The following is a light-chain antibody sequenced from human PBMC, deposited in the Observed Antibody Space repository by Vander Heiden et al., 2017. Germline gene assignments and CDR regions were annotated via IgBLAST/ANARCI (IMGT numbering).Light chain of an antibody. CDR2: SAS. V-gene: IGKV3-20*01. CDR3: QQYGSSFPGLT. CDR1: QSVNNNY. Sequence: EIVLTQSPGSLPLSPGERATLPCRASQSVNNNYLSWYRQKPGQAPRLLIQSASSRATGIPDRFSGSGSGTGFTLTISRMRPEDFAVYFCQQYGSSFPGLTFGGGTKVEI. J-gene: IGKJ4*01.